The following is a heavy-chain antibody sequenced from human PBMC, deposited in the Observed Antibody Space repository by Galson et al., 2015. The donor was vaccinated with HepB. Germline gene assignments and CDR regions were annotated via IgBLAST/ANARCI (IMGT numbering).Heavy chain of an antibody. CDR3: ARDQGRGARYSGYDYPLYYYGMDV. CDR1: GFTFSSYA. J-gene: IGHJ6*02. V-gene: IGHV3-30-3*01. Sequence: SLRLSCAASGFTFSSYAMRWVRQAPGKGLEWVAVISYDGSNKYYADSVKGRFTISRDNSKNTLYLQMNSPRAEDTAVYYCARDQGRGARYSGYDYPLYYYGMDVWGQGTTVTVSS. D-gene: IGHD5-12*01. CDR2: ISYDGSNK.